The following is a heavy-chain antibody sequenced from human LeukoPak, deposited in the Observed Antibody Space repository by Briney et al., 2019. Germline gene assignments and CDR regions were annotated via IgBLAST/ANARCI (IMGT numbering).Heavy chain of an antibody. V-gene: IGHV3-9*01. J-gene: IGHJ4*02. CDR2: ISWNSGSI. Sequence: GRSLRLSCAASGFTFDDYATHWVRQAPGKGLAWVSGISWNSGSIGYADSVKGRFTISRDNAKNSLYLQMNSLRAEDTALYYCAKGPRWDITMVQGLVDYWGQGTLVTVSS. D-gene: IGHD3-10*01. CDR1: GFTFDDYA. CDR3: AKGPRWDITMVQGLVDY.